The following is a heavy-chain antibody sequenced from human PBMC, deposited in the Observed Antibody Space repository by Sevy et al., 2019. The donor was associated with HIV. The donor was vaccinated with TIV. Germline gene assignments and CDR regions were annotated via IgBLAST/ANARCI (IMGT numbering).Heavy chain of an antibody. CDR3: ARGKRAYYDSSGYSSGAFDI. V-gene: IGHV3-13*05. Sequence: GGSLRLSYAASGFTFSSYDMHWVRQATGKGLEWVSAIGTAGDPYYPGSVKGRFTISRENAKNSLYLQMNSLRAGDTAVYYCARGKRAYYDSSGYSSGAFDIWGQGTMVTVSS. CDR1: GFTFSSYD. D-gene: IGHD3-22*01. J-gene: IGHJ3*02. CDR2: IGTAGDP.